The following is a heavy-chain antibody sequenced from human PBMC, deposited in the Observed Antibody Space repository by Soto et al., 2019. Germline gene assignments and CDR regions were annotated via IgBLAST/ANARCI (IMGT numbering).Heavy chain of an antibody. D-gene: IGHD2-15*01. Sequence: SEALSLTCTVSGGSIISSSYYWGLIRQPPGKGLEWIGSIFYSGSTYYNPSLKIRVTISVDTSKNQFSLKLSSVTAADTAVYYCARHLTYCSAGSCYSDFPYYGMDVWGQGTTVTVSS. V-gene: IGHV4-39*01. CDR1: GGSIISSSYY. CDR3: ARHLTYCSAGSCYSDFPYYGMDV. CDR2: IFYSGST. J-gene: IGHJ6*02.